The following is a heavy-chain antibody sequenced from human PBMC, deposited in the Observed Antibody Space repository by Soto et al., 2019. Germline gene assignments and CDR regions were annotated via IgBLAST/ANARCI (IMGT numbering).Heavy chain of an antibody. Sequence: GGSLRLSCAASGFTFSNAWMSWVRQAPGKGLEWVGRIKSKTDGGTTDYAAPVKGRFTISRDDSKNTLYLQMNSLKTEDTAVYYCTTHEYQLLYEGSDAFDIWGQGTMVTVSS. CDR2: IKSKTDGGTT. V-gene: IGHV3-15*01. CDR1: GFTFSNAW. CDR3: TTHEYQLLYEGSDAFDI. D-gene: IGHD2-2*02. J-gene: IGHJ3*02.